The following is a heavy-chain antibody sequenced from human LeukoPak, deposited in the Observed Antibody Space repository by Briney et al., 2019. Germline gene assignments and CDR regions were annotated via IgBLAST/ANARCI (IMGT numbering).Heavy chain of an antibody. CDR3: AREHSGSYSQPLDYFDY. J-gene: IGHJ4*02. Sequence: ASVKVSXKASGYTFTNYDISWLRQAPGQGLEWIGWISAYNDNTNYAQKLQGRVTMTTDTSTSTAYMELRSLRSDDTAVYYCAREHSGSYSQPLDYFDYWGQGTLVTVSS. CDR1: GYTFTNYD. D-gene: IGHD1-26*01. CDR2: ISAYNDNT. V-gene: IGHV1-18*01.